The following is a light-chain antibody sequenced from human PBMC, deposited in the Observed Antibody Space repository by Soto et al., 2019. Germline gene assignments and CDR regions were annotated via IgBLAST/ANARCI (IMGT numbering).Light chain of an antibody. J-gene: IGKJ4*01. CDR2: AAS. Sequence: IQLTQSPSSLSASVGDRVTITCRASQGISSYLVWYQQKPGKAPKLLIYAASTLQSGVPSRFSGSGSGTDFTLTISSLQPDDIATYYCQQLNDYPLTFGGGTKVEIK. CDR3: QQLNDYPLT. V-gene: IGKV1-9*01. CDR1: QGISSY.